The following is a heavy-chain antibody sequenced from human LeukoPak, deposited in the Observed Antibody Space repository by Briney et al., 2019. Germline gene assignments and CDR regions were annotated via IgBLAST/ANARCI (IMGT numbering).Heavy chain of an antibody. D-gene: IGHD2-15*01. CDR1: GFHHSRYV. CDR2: IWYDGSNE. CDR3: AREKLSSTIAVAAAAFHI. J-gene: IGHJ3*02. Sequence: PGGSLTLSYAASGFHHSRYVKHLVRQAPGKGLEWVALIWYDGSNEDYADSVKGRFTISRDNSKNTLYLQMNSLRAEDTAVYYCAREKLSSTIAVAAAAFHICSQASMVTVSS. V-gene: IGHV3-33*01.